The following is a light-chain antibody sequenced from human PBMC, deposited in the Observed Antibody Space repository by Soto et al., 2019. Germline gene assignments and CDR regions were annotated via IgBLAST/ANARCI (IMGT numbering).Light chain of an antibody. CDR2: GAS. J-gene: IGKJ5*01. Sequence: EIVLTQSPGTLSLSPGERATLSCRASQSFNSIYLAWYQQKPGQAPRLLIYGASIRATGIPDRFSGSGSGTDFTLTISRLEPEDFALYFCQQYGSSAPITFGQGTRLEI. CDR3: QQYGSSAPIT. CDR1: QSFNSIY. V-gene: IGKV3-20*01.